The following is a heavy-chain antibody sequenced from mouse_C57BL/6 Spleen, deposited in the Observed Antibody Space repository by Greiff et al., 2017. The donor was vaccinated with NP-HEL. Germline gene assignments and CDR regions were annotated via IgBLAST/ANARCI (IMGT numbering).Heavy chain of an antibody. Sequence: VQLQQPGAELVRPGSSVKLSCKASGYTFTSYWMHWVKQRPIQGLEWIGNIDPSDSETHYNQKFKDKATLTVDKSAITAYMQLSSLTSEDSAVYYCARGNYGTPFAYWGQGTLVTVSA. CDR2: IDPSDSET. CDR3: ARGNYGTPFAY. CDR1: GYTFTSYW. D-gene: IGHD1-1*01. J-gene: IGHJ3*01. V-gene: IGHV1-52*01.